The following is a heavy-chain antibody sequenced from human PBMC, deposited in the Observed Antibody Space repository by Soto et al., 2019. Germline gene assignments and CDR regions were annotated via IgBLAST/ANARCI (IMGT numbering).Heavy chain of an antibody. D-gene: IGHD3-3*01. Sequence: GASVKVSCKASGYTFTSYGISWVRQAPGQGLEWMGWISAYNGNTNYAQKLQGRVTMTTDTSTSTAYMELRSLRSDDTAVYYCARDGGYDFWSGYYEGPLDVWGQGTTVTVSS. J-gene: IGHJ6*02. CDR1: GYTFTSYG. CDR3: ARDGGYDFWSGYYEGPLDV. CDR2: ISAYNGNT. V-gene: IGHV1-18*01.